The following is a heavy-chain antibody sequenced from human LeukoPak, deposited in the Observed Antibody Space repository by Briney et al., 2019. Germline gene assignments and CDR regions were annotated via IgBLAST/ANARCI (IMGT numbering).Heavy chain of an antibody. CDR1: GFTFRNYV. Sequence: PEGSLRLSCAASGFTFRNYVIHWVRQAPGKGLEWVSYISSSGSTKYYADSVKGRFTISRDNARNSLYLQMNSLRAEDTAVYFCARGGLSIMGYWGQGTLVTVSS. J-gene: IGHJ4*02. CDR3: ARGGLSIMGY. CDR2: ISSSGSTK. D-gene: IGHD2/OR15-2a*01. V-gene: IGHV3-48*01.